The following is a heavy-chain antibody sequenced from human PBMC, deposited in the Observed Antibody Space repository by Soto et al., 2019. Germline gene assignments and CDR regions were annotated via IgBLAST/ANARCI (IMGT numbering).Heavy chain of an antibody. V-gene: IGHV4-59*01. D-gene: IGHD2-2*01. Sequence: SETLSLTCTVSGGSISSYYWSWIRQPPGKGLEWIGYIYYSGSTNYNPSLKSRVTISVDTSKNQFSLKLSSVTAADTAVYYCARVGVGYCSSTSCYGYWYFDLWGRGTLVTVSS. CDR3: ARVGVGYCSSTSCYGYWYFDL. J-gene: IGHJ2*01. CDR1: GGSISSYY. CDR2: IYYSGST.